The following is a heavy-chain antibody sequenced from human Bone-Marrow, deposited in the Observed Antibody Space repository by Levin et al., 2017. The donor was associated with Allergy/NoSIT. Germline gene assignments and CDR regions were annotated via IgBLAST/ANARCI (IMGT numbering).Heavy chain of an antibody. CDR3: ARDSSDKGSVTEN. J-gene: IGHJ4*02. Sequence: LTCTVSGGSISSGGYYWSWIRQHPGKGLEWIGYIYYSGSTYYNPSLKSRVTISVDTSKNQFSLKLSSVTAADTAVYYCARDSSDKGSVTENWGQGTLVTVSS. D-gene: IGHD2-21*02. CDR1: GGSISSGGYY. CDR2: IYYSGST. V-gene: IGHV4-31*03.